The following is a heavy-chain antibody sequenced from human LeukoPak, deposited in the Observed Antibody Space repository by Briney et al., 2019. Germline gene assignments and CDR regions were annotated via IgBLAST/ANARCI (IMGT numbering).Heavy chain of an antibody. CDR1: GFTLSTYA. Sequence: GGSLRLSCAASGFTLSTYAMSWVRQAPGKGLEWVANIKQDGSEKYYVDSVKGRFTISRDNAKNSLYLQMNSLRAEDTAVYYCARDILVGGSGFGYWGQGTLVTVSS. D-gene: IGHD6-19*01. CDR2: IKQDGSEK. V-gene: IGHV3-7*01. CDR3: ARDILVGGSGFGY. J-gene: IGHJ4*02.